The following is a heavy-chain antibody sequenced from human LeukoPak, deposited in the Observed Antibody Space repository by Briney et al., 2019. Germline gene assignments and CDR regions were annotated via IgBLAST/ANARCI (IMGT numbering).Heavy chain of an antibody. J-gene: IGHJ5*02. CDR2: ISWNSGSI. CDR3: AKDPEGGIAAAGPT. V-gene: IGHV3-9*01. D-gene: IGHD6-13*01. Sequence: QPGGSLRLSCAASGFTFDDYAMHWVPQAPGKGLEWVSGISWNSGSIGYADSVKGRFTISRDNAKNSLYLQMNSLRAEDTALYYCAKDPEGGIAAAGPTWGQGTLVTVSS. CDR1: GFTFDDYA.